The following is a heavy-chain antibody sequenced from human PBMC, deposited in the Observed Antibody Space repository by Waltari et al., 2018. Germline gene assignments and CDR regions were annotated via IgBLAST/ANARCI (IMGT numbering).Heavy chain of an antibody. CDR2: INQDGSEK. CDR1: GFPFSDYW. V-gene: IGHV3-7*01. CDR3: SNSLNY. Sequence: EVQVVESGGGLVQPGGPLRLSCAASGFPFSDYWMDWVRQAPGKGVGWVANINQDGSEKHYVGSLKGRVTVSRDNAKNSLYLQINSLRAEDTAVYYCSNSLNYWGQGTLVTVSS. J-gene: IGHJ4*02.